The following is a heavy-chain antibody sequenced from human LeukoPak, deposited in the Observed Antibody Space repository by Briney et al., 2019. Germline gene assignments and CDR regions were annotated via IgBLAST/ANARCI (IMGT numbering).Heavy chain of an antibody. CDR1: GFTFSNAW. J-gene: IGHJ4*02. CDR2: IRSKTDGGTT. CDR3: STDSRWELQVVY. V-gene: IGHV3-15*01. D-gene: IGHD1-26*01. Sequence: GGSLRLSCAASGFTFSNAWMSWVRQAPGKGLEWIGRIRSKTDGGTTDYAAPVKDRFTISRDDSKSTLYLQMNSLKTEDTAVYYCSTDSRWELQVVYWGQGTLVTVSS.